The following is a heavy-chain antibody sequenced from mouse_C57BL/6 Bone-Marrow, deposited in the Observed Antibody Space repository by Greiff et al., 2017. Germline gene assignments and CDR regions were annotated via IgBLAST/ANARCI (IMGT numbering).Heavy chain of an antibody. CDR3: GRSVYDYDEGTWFAY. CDR2: IDPSGSYT. Sequence: QVQLQQPGAELVKPGASVKLSCKASGYTFTSYWMQWVKQRPGQGLEWIGEIDPSGSYTNYNQKFKGKATLTVDTSSSTAYMQLSSLTSEDSAVYYCGRSVYDYDEGTWFAYWGQGTLVTVSA. V-gene: IGHV1-50*01. D-gene: IGHD2-4*01. J-gene: IGHJ3*01. CDR1: GYTFTSYW.